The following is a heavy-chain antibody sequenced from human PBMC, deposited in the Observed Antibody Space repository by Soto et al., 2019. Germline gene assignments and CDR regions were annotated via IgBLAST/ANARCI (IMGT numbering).Heavy chain of an antibody. J-gene: IGHJ6*02. V-gene: IGHV3-33*01. Sequence: HPGGSLRLSGAAAAFTFSSYRMHCVRQAPGNVRGCLAGIWLAGSNNYYAGSVKGRLNIYRDNSKNTLYLQTNRLGAEDTAVYYCARGEDIVLVPAAPDPNLISYYYYGLDVWGQGTTVTVSS. CDR2: IWLAGSNN. CDR3: ARGEDIVLVPAAPDPNLISYYYYGLDV. CDR1: AFTFSSYR. D-gene: IGHD2-2*01.